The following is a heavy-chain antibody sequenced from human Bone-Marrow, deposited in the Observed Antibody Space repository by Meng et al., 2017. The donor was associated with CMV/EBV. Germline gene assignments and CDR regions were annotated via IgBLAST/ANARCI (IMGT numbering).Heavy chain of an antibody. V-gene: IGHV3-30*03. CDR3: ARDPNSLYNYFDY. CDR2: ISHGGDTQ. Sequence: GGSLRLSCAASGFTFRNHGMHWVRQAPGKGREWVAVISHGGDTQFTDSVKGRFTISRDNYRKPVFLQMNSLRPEDTAVYYCARDPNSLYNYFDYWGQGTLVTVSS. CDR1: GFTFRNHG. D-gene: IGHD6-13*01. J-gene: IGHJ4*02.